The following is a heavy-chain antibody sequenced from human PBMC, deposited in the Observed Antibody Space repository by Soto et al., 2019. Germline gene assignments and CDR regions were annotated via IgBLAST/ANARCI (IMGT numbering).Heavy chain of an antibody. D-gene: IGHD2-21*01. J-gene: IGHJ3*02. CDR3: ARGIDPSDAFDI. V-gene: IGHV1-3*01. CDR2: INAGNGNT. Sequence: ASVKVSCKASGYTFTSYAMHWVLQAPGQRLEWMGWINAGNGNTKYSQKFQGRVTITRDTSASTAYMELSSLRSEDTAVYYCARGIDPSDAFDIWGQGTMVTVSS. CDR1: GYTFTSYA.